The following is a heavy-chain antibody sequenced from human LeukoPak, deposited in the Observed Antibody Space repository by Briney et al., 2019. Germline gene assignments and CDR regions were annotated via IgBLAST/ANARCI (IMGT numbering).Heavy chain of an antibody. J-gene: IGHJ6*04. CDR3: ARSKNIVATRVMYYYYYYGMDV. CDR1: GFTFSSHG. CDR2: ISYDGSNK. D-gene: IGHD5-12*01. V-gene: IGHV3-30*03. Sequence: PGGSLRLSCAASGFTFSSHGMHWVRQAPGKGLEWVAAISYDGSNKYYADSVKGRFTMSGDNSKNTLFLQMNSLRDEDTAVYYCARSKNIVATRVMYYYYYYGMDVWGKGTTVTVSS.